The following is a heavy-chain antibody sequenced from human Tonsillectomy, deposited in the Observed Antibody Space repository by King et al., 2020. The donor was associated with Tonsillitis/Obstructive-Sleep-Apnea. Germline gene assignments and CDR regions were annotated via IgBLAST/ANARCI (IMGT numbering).Heavy chain of an antibody. CDR2: IDSSDSYT. J-gene: IGHJ4*02. CDR1: GYSFTSYW. CDR3: ARHNYDFWSGYENDY. Sequence: QLVQSGAEVKKPGESLRISCKGSGYSFTSYWISWVRQMPGKGLEWIGRIDSSDSYTNYSPSFQGHVTISAHKSIRPAYLPWSSLKASDTAMYYCARHNYDFWSGYENDYWGQGTLVTVSS. D-gene: IGHD3-3*01. V-gene: IGHV5-10-1*01.